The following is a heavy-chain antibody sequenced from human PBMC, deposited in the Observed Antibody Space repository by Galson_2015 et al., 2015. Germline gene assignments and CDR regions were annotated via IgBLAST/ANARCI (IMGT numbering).Heavy chain of an antibody. CDR3: ARGGYCSGGTCYPFNAFDI. CDR1: GLTFSNYE. D-gene: IGHD2-15*01. Sequence: SLRLSCAVAGLTFSNYEMNWVRQAPGKGLEWVSYISGSGSTIYYADSVKGRFAISRDNAKNSLYLQMNSLRAVDTAVYYCARGGYCSGGTCYPFNAFDIGGQGTLVTVSS. V-gene: IGHV3-48*03. CDR2: ISGSGSTI. J-gene: IGHJ3*02.